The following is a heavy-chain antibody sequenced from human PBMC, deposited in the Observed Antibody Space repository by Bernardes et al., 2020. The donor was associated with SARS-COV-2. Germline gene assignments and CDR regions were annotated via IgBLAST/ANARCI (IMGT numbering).Heavy chain of an antibody. J-gene: IGHJ5*01. D-gene: IGHD1-26*01. V-gene: IGHV4-59*08. CDR1: GGSIRPFY. CDR3: ARRYMGASDF. CDR2: VYYSGST. Sequence: SQTLSPTCTVSGGSIRPFYWSWIRQPPGQGLEWVGHVYYSGSTNYNPSLKGRVTISVDTSKNQFSLKLNSVTAADTAVYYCARRYMGASDFWGHGTLVTVSS.